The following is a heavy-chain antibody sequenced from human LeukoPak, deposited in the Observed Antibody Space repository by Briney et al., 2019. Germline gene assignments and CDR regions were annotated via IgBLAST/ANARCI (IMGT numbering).Heavy chain of an antibody. V-gene: IGHV3-64*01. D-gene: IGHD4-17*01. CDR1: GFTFSSYA. CDR2: ISSNGGST. J-gene: IGHJ3*02. CDR3: AKRTTVTTVGAFDI. Sequence: GGSLRLSCAASGFTFSSYAMHWVRQAPGKGLEYVSAISSNGGSTYYANSVKGRFTISRDNSKNTLYLQMNSLRAEDTAIYYCAKRTTVTTVGAFDIWGQGTMVTVSS.